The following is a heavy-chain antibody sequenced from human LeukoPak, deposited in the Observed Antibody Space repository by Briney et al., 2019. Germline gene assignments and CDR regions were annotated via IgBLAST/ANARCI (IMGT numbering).Heavy chain of an antibody. V-gene: IGHV3-30*02. CDR3: AKDRKPGYGYGFLYYYYMDV. CDR1: GFTFSSYG. CDR2: IRYDGSNK. Sequence: GGSLRLSCAASGFTFSSYGMHWVRQAPGKGLEWVAFIRYDGSNKYYADSVKGRFTISRDNSKNTLYLQMNSLRAEDTAVYYCAKDRKPGYGYGFLYYYYMDVWGKGTTVTISS. J-gene: IGHJ6*03. D-gene: IGHD5-18*01.